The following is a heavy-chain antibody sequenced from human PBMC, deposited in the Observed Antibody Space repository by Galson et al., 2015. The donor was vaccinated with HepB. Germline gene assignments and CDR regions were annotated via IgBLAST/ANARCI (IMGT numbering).Heavy chain of an antibody. D-gene: IGHD5-24*01. CDR3: ARDGAWRLATPSVPGWFDP. Sequence: SLRLSCAASGFTFSSYAMHWVRQAPGKGLEWVAVISYDGSNKYYADSVKGRFTISRDNSKNTLYLQMNSLRAEDTAVYYCARDGAWRLATPSVPGWFDPWGQGTLVTVSS. CDR2: ISYDGSNK. CDR1: GFTFSSYA. J-gene: IGHJ5*02. V-gene: IGHV3-30-3*01.